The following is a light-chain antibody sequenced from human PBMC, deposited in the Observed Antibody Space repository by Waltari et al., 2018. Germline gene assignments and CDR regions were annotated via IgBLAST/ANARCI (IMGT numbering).Light chain of an antibody. CDR1: SSDVRGYNY. V-gene: IGLV2-11*01. J-gene: IGLJ2*01. CDR2: DVS. Sequence: QSALTQPRSVSGSPGQSVTISCPGTSSDVRGYNYVSWYQQHPAKAPKLMIYDVSKRPSGVPDRFSGSKSGNTASLTISGLQAEDEADYYCCSYAGSYTWVFGGGTKLTVL. CDR3: CSYAGSYTWV.